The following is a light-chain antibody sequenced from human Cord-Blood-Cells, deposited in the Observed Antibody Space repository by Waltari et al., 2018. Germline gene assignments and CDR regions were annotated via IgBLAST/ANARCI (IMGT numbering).Light chain of an antibody. V-gene: IGKV1D-12*01. J-gene: IGKJ4*01. CDR3: QQANSFPLT. CDR1: QGISSW. CDR2: AAS. Sequence: DIQMTQSPSSVSASVGDSVTIPSRASQGISSWLGWYQQKPGKATKLLLYAASSLRSGVPSRFSGSGSGTDFTLTISSLQPEDFATYYCQQANSFPLTFGGGTKVEIK.